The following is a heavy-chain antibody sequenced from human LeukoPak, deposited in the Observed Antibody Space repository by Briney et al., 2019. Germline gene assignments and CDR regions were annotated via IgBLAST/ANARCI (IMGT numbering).Heavy chain of an antibody. Sequence: ASVKVSCKASGYTFTSYGISWVRQAPGQGLEWMGWISAYNGNTNYAQKLQGRVTMTTDTSTSTAYMKLRSLRSDDTAVYYCARVRRGYCSGGSCYRYYYYYYMDVWGKGTTVTVSS. CDR2: ISAYNGNT. CDR3: ARVRRGYCSGGSCYRYYYYYYMDV. V-gene: IGHV1-18*01. J-gene: IGHJ6*03. CDR1: GYTFTSYG. D-gene: IGHD2-15*01.